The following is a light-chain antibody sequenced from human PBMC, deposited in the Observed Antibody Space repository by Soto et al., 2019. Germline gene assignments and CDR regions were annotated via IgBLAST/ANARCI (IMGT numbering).Light chain of an antibody. J-gene: IGKJ1*01. CDR3: QQYGISPWT. CDR2: GAS. V-gene: IGKV3-20*01. CDR1: QSVSSSY. Sequence: EIVLTQSPGTLSLSPGERATLSCRASQSVSSSYLAWYQQKPGQTPRLLIYGASSRATGIPDRFSGRGSGKDFTLTISRLEPEDFAVYYCQQYGISPWTFGQGTKVEIK.